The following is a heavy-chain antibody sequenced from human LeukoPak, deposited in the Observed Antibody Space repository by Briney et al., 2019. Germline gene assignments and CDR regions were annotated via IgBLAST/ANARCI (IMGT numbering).Heavy chain of an antibody. CDR3: ARDSMTTVTDYYYYGMDV. Sequence: ASVKVSCKASGYTFPTYGITWVRQAPGQGLEWMGLISAYNGNTNYAQKLQGRVTMTTDTSTSTAYMELRSLRSDDTAVYYCARDSMTTVTDYYYYGMDVWGQGTTVTVSS. D-gene: IGHD4-11*01. J-gene: IGHJ6*02. CDR2: ISAYNGNT. V-gene: IGHV1-18*01. CDR1: GYTFPTYG.